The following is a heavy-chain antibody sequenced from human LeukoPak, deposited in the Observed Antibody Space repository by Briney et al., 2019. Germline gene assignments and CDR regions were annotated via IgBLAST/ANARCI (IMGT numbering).Heavy chain of an antibody. V-gene: IGHV4-34*01. CDR3: ASEGYYDSSGWYYFDY. CDR1: GGSFSGYY. J-gene: IGHJ4*02. Sequence: SETLSLTCAVYGGSFSGYYRSWIRQPPGKGLEWIGEINHSGSTNYNPSLKSRVTISVDTSKNQFSLKLSSVTAADTAVYYCASEGYYDSSGWYYFDYWGQGTLVTVSS. CDR2: INHSGST. D-gene: IGHD3-22*01.